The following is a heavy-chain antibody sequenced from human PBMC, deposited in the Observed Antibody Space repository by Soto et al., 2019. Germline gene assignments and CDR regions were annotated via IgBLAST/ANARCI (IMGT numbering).Heavy chain of an antibody. J-gene: IGHJ4*02. D-gene: IGHD3-22*01. V-gene: IGHV1-69*02. CDR3: AREYDSSGFPDY. Sequence: QVQLVQSGAEVKKPGSSVKVSCKASGGTFSSYTISWVRQAPGQGLEWMGRIIPILGIANYAQKFQGRVTITADKSMSTAYMELSSLRSEDTAVYYCAREYDSSGFPDYWGQGTLVTVSS. CDR2: IIPILGIA. CDR1: GGTFSSYT.